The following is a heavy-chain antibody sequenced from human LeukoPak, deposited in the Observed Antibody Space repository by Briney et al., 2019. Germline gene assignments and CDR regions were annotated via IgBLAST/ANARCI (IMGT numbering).Heavy chain of an antibody. D-gene: IGHD1-26*01. CDR1: GFTFSSYA. J-gene: IGHJ4*02. CDR2: ISGSGGST. Sequence: GGSLRLSCAASGFTFSSYAMRWVRQAPGKGLEWVSAISGSGGSTYYADSVKGRFTISRDNSKNTLYLQMNSLRAEDTAVYYCASRRRGGELPTPLVHWGQGTLVTVSS. V-gene: IGHV3-23*01. CDR3: ASRRRGGELPTPLVH.